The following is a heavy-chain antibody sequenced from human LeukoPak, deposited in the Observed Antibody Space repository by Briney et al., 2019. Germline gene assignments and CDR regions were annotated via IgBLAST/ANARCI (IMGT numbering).Heavy chain of an antibody. D-gene: IGHD6-13*01. Sequence: SETLSLTCTVSGGSISSYYWSWIRQPPGKGLEWIGYIYYSGSTNYNPSLKSRVTISVDTSKNQFSLKLSSVTAADTAVYYCAWGYSSSSSWGQGTLVTVSS. CDR3: AWGYSSSSS. CDR2: IYYSGST. CDR1: GGSISSYY. J-gene: IGHJ4*02. V-gene: IGHV4-59*01.